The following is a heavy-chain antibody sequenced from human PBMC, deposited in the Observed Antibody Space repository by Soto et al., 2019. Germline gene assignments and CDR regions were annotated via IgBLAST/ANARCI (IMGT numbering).Heavy chain of an antibody. CDR3: ARDTDYGDTLFDY. D-gene: IGHD4-17*01. Sequence: GGSPRLCCAASGVTFCSYGMHWVRQAPGKGLEWVAVIWYDGSNKYYADSVKGRFTISRDNSKNTLYLQMNSLRAEDTAVYYCARDTDYGDTLFDYWGQGTLVTVSS. CDR2: IWYDGSNK. J-gene: IGHJ4*02. V-gene: IGHV3-33*01. CDR1: GVTFCSYG.